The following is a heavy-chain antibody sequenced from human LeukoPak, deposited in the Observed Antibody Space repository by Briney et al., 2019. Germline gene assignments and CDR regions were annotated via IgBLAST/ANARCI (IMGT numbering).Heavy chain of an antibody. D-gene: IGHD5-18*01. J-gene: IGHJ4*02. CDR1: GFTFSSYA. V-gene: IGHV3-23*01. Sequence: GGSLRLPCAASGFTFSSYAMNWVRQAPGKGLEWVSVISGSGDSTYYADSEKGRFTISRDNSKNTLYLQMNSLRAEDTAVYYCAKARAAMVTDYWGQGTLVTVSS. CDR3: AKARAAMVTDY. CDR2: ISGSGDST.